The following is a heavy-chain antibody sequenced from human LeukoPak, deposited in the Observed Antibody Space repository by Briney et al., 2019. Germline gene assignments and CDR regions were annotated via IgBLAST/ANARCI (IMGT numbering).Heavy chain of an antibody. D-gene: IGHD4-17*01. Sequence: PGGSLRLSCASSTFTFSSCAMSWVRQAPGKGLEWISGISDNGDSTYYPDSVRGRFTISRDNSRNTVYLQMNSLRAEDTAVYYCAKDRPTTVTTLTDDAFDIWGQGTMVTVSS. V-gene: IGHV3-23*01. CDR1: TFTFSSCA. CDR2: ISDNGDST. CDR3: AKDRPTTVTTLTDDAFDI. J-gene: IGHJ3*02.